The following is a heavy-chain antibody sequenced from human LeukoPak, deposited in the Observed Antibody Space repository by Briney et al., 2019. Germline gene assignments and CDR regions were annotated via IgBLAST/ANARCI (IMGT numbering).Heavy chain of an antibody. CDR1: GFTFSSYS. V-gene: IGHV3-21*01. CDR3: AREVQEVNWFDP. J-gene: IGHJ5*02. Sequence: GGSLRLSCAASGFTFSSYSMNWVRQAPGKGLEWVSSISSSSSYIYYADSVKGRFTISRDNAKNSLYLQMNSLRAEDTAVYYCAREVQEVNWFDPWGQGTLVTVSS. CDR2: ISSSSSYI.